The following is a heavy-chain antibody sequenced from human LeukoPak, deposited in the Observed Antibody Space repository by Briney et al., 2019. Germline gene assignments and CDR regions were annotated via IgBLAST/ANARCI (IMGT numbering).Heavy chain of an antibody. CDR2: IWYDGSNK. Sequence: GRSLRLFCAASGFTFSSYGMHWVLQAPGKGLEWVAVIWYDGSNKYYADSVKGRFTISRDSSKNTLYLQMNSLRAEDTAVYYCAKDSKRFLEWSPYYFDYWGQGTLVTVSS. V-gene: IGHV3-33*06. CDR3: AKDSKRFLEWSPYYFDY. CDR1: GFTFSSYG. J-gene: IGHJ4*02. D-gene: IGHD3-3*01.